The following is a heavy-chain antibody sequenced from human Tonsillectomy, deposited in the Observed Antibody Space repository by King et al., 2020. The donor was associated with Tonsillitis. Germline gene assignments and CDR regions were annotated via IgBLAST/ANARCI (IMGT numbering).Heavy chain of an antibody. Sequence: VQLVESGGGVVQPGRSLRLSCAASGFTFRSYGMHWVRQAPGKGLEWVAVISYDGSNKYHADSVKGRFTISRDNSKNTLFLQMNSLRAEDSAVYYCAIDLISSEYDYAGLDVWGQGTTVTVSS. CDR3: AIDLISSEYDYAGLDV. D-gene: IGHD5-12*01. CDR1: GFTFRSYG. CDR2: ISYDGSNK. V-gene: IGHV3-30*03. J-gene: IGHJ6*02.